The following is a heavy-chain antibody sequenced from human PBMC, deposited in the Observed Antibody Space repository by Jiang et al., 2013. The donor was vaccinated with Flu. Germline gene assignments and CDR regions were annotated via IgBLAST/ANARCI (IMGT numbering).Heavy chain of an antibody. J-gene: IGHJ3*02. CDR3: ARGSLSSTYYSPYAFDI. Sequence: GLVKPSQTLSLTCAVSGGSISSGDYYWSWIRQPPGKGLECIGHIYSSGGTYYHPSLKSRVTISLDTSKNQFSLKLNSVTAADTAVYYCARGSLSSTYYSPYAFDIWGRGTMVTVSS. CDR1: GGSISSGDYY. CDR2: IYSSGGT. D-gene: IGHD3-22*01. V-gene: IGHV4-30-4*08.